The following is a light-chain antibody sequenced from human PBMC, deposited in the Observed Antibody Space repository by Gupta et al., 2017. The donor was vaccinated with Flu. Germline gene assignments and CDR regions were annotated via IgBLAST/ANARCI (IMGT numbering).Light chain of an antibody. J-gene: IGLJ1*01. Sequence: SAPTQPPSASGSPGPSVTISCTGTSSDIGAYNLVSWYQQHPGKAPKLIIYDVFQRPSGVPDRFSGSKSGNTASLTVSGRQAEEEADYYCFSYAGNDNWVFGGGTKVTVL. V-gene: IGLV2-8*01. CDR2: DVF. CDR1: SSDIGAYNL. CDR3: FSYAGNDNWV.